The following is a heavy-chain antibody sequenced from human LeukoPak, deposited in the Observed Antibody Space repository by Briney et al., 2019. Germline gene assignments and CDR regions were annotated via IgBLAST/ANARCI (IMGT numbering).Heavy chain of an antibody. V-gene: IGHV4-34*01. CDR1: GGSLSGYY. CDR3: ASKMDCSGGSCYVASFDY. J-gene: IGHJ4*02. Sequence: SETLSLTCAVYGGSLSGYYWSWIRQPPGKGLEWIGEINHSGSTNYNPSLKSRVTISVDTSKNQFSLKLSSVTAADTAIYYCASKMDCSGGSCYVASFDYWGQGTLVTVSS. D-gene: IGHD2-15*01. CDR2: INHSGST.